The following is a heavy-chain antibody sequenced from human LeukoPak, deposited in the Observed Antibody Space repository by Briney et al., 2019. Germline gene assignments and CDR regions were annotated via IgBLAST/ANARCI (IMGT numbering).Heavy chain of an antibody. CDR2: MYYSGST. D-gene: IGHD2-2*01. V-gene: IGHV4-39*07. J-gene: IGHJ6*02. Sequence: SETLSFTGTVSGGSISSSTYYWGWVRQPPGKGLEWIGSMYYSGSTYCNPSLKSRVTISVDTSKNQFSLKLSSVTAADTAVYYCARDAGHQVSRRNYYAMDVWGQGTTVTVSS. CDR1: GGSISSSTYY. CDR3: ARDAGHQVSRRNYYAMDV.